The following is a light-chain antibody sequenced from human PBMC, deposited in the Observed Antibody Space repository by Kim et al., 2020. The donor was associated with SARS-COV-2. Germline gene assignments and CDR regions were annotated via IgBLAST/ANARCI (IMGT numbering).Light chain of an antibody. J-gene: IGKJ4*01. CDR1: QSVSSN. CDR3: QQDNNWPLT. Sequence: EIVMTQSPATLSVSPGERATLSCRVSQSVSSNLAWYQQKPGQAPRLLIYGASTRATGIPARFSGSGSGTEFTLTISSLQSEDFAVYYCQQDNNWPLTFGGGTKVDIK. V-gene: IGKV3-15*01. CDR2: GAS.